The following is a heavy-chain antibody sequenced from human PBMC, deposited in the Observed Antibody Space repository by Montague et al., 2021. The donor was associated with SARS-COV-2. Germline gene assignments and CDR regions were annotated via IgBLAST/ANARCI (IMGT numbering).Heavy chain of an antibody. J-gene: IGHJ4*02. Sequence: SETLSLTCGVYGGSFGDDHWSWIRQPPGKGLEWIGDIKQSGSTNXNPSLKGRVTISVDTSRNQSSLKLTSVTAADTAVYFCARGHLSVSMIVVVFTSASYYFDYRGQAALVTVSS. CDR2: IKQSGST. CDR1: GGSFGDDH. CDR3: ARGHLSVSMIVVVFTSASYYFDY. V-gene: IGHV4-34*01. D-gene: IGHD3-22*01.